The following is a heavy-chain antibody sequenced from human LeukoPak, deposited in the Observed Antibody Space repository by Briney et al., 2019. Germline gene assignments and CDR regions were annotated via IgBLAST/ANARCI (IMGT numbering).Heavy chain of an antibody. CDR3: TTEMGIAARPWGFY. V-gene: IGHV3-15*01. Sequence: GGSLRLSCAASGFTFSSYSMNWVRQAPGKGLEWVGRIKSKTDGGTTDYAAPVKGRFTISRDDSKNTLYLQMNSLKTEDTAVYYCTTEMGIAARPWGFYWGQGTLVTVSS. CDR2: IKSKTDGGTT. CDR1: GFTFSSYS. D-gene: IGHD6-6*01. J-gene: IGHJ4*02.